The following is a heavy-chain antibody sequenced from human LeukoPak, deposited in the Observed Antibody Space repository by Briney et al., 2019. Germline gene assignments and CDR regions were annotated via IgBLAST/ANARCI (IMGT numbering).Heavy chain of an antibody. V-gene: IGHV1-18*01. D-gene: IGHD2-2*02. Sequence: ASVNVSCKASGYTFTSYGISWVRQAPGQGLEWMGWISAYNGNTNYAQKLQGRVTMTTDTSTSTAYMELRSLRSDDTAVYYCARNLGYCSSTSCYTGGFDPWGQGTLVTVSS. J-gene: IGHJ5*02. CDR1: GYTFTSYG. CDR3: ARNLGYCSSTSCYTGGFDP. CDR2: ISAYNGNT.